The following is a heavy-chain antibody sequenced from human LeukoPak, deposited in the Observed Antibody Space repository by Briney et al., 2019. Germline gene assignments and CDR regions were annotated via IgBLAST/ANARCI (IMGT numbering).Heavy chain of an antibody. V-gene: IGHV3-9*01. CDR1: GFTFDDYA. Sequence: GGSLRLSCAASGFTFDDYAMHWVRRAPGKGLEWVSGISWNSGSIGYADSVKGRFTISRDNAKNSLYLQMNSLRAEDTALYYCAKVGYSGYDANFDYWGQGTLATVSS. J-gene: IGHJ4*02. CDR2: ISWNSGSI. CDR3: AKVGYSGYDANFDY. D-gene: IGHD5-12*01.